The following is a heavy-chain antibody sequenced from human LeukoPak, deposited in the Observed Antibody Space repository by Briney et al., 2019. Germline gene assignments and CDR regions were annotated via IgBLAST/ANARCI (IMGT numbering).Heavy chain of an antibody. V-gene: IGHV4-61*02. D-gene: IGHD3-3*01. Sequence: SETLSLTCTVSGGSISSSSYYWSWIRQPAGKGLEWIGRIYTSGSTNYNPSLKSRVTMSVDTSKNQFSLKLSSVTAADTAVYYCAVSDFWSGYYTGDYWGQGTLVTVSS. CDR1: GGSISSSSYY. J-gene: IGHJ4*02. CDR3: AVSDFWSGYYTGDY. CDR2: IYTSGST.